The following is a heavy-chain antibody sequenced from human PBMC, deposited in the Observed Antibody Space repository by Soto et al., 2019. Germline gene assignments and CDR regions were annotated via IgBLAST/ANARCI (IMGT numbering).Heavy chain of an antibody. CDR2: ISGSGGST. J-gene: IGHJ4*02. V-gene: IGHV3-23*01. CDR3: AKTRQVWGSYRSYYFDY. Sequence: PGGSLRLSCAASGFTFSSYAMSWVRQAPGKGLEWVSAISGSGGSTYYADSVKGRFTISRDNSKNTLYLQMNSLRAEDTAVYYCAKTRQVWGSYRSYYFDYWGQGTLVTVSS. D-gene: IGHD3-16*02. CDR1: GFTFSSYA.